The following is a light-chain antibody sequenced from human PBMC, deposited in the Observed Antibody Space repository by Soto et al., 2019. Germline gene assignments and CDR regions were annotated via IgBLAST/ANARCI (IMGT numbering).Light chain of an antibody. J-gene: IGLJ1*01. V-gene: IGLV2-14*01. Sequence: PKLIIYEVTNRPSGVSNRFSGSKSGNTASLTISGLQAEDEADYYCSSYTTSSTRVFGTGTKVTVL. CDR3: SSYTTSSTRV. CDR2: EVT.